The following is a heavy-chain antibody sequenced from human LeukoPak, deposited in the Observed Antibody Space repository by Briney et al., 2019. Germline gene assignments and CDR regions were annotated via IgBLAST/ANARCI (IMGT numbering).Heavy chain of an antibody. CDR3: VRGASRSFDY. J-gene: IGHJ4*02. V-gene: IGHV1-8*01. Sequence: ASVKVSCKASGYTFSSYDINWVRQATGQGLEWMGWMNPNSGNTAYVQKFQGRVTMTRTTSINTAYMELSGLRSADTAVYYCVRGASRSFDYWGQGTLVTVSS. CDR1: GYTFSSYD. CDR2: MNPNSGNT.